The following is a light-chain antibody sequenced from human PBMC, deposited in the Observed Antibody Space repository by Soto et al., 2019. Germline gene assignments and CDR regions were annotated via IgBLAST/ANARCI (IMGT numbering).Light chain of an antibody. CDR2: DVT. J-gene: IGLJ1*01. CDR1: SGDVGGYNY. V-gene: IGLV2-14*01. CDR3: SSYTSTSTYV. Sequence: ALAQPASVSGSPGQSITISCTGTSGDVGGYNYVSWYQQHPGKAPKLMIYDVTNRPSGISNRFSGSKSGNTASLTISGVQAEDEADYYCSSYTSTSTYVFGTGTKVTVL.